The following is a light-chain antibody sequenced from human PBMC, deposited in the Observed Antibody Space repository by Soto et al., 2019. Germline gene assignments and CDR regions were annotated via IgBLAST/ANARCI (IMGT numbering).Light chain of an antibody. CDR3: SSYAGSNMGV. CDR2: EVN. V-gene: IGLV2-8*01. J-gene: IGLJ2*01. CDR1: SSDIGGYNY. Sequence: QSVLTQPPSASGSPGQSVAISCTGTSSDIGGYNYVSWYQIHPGKAPKLMIYEVNKRPSGVPDRFSGSKSGNTASLIVSGLQAEDEADYYCSSYAGSNMGVFGVGTKLTVL.